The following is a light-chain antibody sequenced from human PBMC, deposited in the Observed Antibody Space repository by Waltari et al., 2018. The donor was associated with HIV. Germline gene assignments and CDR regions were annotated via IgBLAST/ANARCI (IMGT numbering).Light chain of an antibody. Sequence: DIRLSQSPSTLSASEGDRVAITCRAGQTVAAFLAWYQQKPGKPPKLLIFQASILEGGVPSRFSGSVSGSDFTLTINGLQSDDFATYYCHQYASFSGTFGQGTKVEL. CDR3: HQYASFSGT. J-gene: IGKJ1*01. V-gene: IGKV1-5*03. CDR2: QAS. CDR1: QTVAAF.